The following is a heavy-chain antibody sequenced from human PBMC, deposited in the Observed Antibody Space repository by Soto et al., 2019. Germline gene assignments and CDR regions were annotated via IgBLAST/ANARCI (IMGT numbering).Heavy chain of an antibody. V-gene: IGHV3-33*01. CDR3: TRGNPPYVPGLFDF. J-gene: IGHJ4*02. Sequence: GESLKISCTASGFTFSTYGMHWVRQAPGKGLEWVAVIWNDGFKTNYADSVKGRFTISRDDFKNALYLQMNSLRADDTAVYYCTRGNPPYVPGLFDFWGQGTLVTVSS. CDR1: GFTFSTYG. CDR2: IWNDGFKT. D-gene: IGHD3-10*02.